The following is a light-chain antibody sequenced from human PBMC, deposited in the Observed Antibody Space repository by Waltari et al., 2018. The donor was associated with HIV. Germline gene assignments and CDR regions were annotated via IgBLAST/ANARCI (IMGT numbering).Light chain of an antibody. CDR3: QQYGSSPYT. Sequence: DIVLSQSPGTLSLSQGERATLLCRASQSVSSSYLAWYQQKPGQAPRLLIYGASSRATGIPDRFSGSGSGTDFTLTISRLEPEDFAVYYCQQYGSSPYTFGQGTKLEIK. CDR2: GAS. V-gene: IGKV3-20*01. CDR1: QSVSSSY. J-gene: IGKJ2*01.